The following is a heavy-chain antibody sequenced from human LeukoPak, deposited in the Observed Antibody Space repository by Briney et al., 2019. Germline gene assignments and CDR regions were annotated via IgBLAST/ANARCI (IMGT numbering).Heavy chain of an antibody. CDR1: GGSLSSYY. Sequence: SETLSLTCTVSGGSLSSYYWSWIRQPAGKGLEWIGRIYISGSTNYNPSLKSRVTMSVDTSKNQFSLKLSSVTAADTAVYYCARDGSVAGTGDYWGQGTLVTVSS. D-gene: IGHD6-19*01. V-gene: IGHV4-4*07. CDR3: ARDGSVAGTGDY. CDR2: IYISGST. J-gene: IGHJ4*02.